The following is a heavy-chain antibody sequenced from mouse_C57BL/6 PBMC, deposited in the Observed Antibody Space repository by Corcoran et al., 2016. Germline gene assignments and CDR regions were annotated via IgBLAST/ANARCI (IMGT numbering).Heavy chain of an antibody. Sequence: EVQLQQSGPELVTPGASVKISCKASGYTFTDYYMNWVKQSHGKSLEWIGDINPNNGGTSYNQKFKGKATLTVDKSSSTAYMELRSLKSEDSAVYYCARYTRVTEDGAWFAYWGQGTLVTVSS. CDR1: GYTFTDYY. V-gene: IGHV1-26*01. CDR3: ARYTRVTEDGAWFAY. J-gene: IGHJ3*01. D-gene: IGHD2-2*01. CDR2: INPNNGGT.